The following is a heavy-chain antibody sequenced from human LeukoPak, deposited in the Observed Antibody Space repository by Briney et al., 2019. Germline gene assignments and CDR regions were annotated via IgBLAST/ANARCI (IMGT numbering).Heavy chain of an antibody. CDR3: ARVAIGGSYEASYYYYYGMDV. V-gene: IGHV3-21*01. J-gene: IGHJ6*02. D-gene: IGHD1-26*01. Sequence: GGSLRLSCAASGFTFSSYSMNWVRQAPGKGLEWVSSISSSSSYIYYADSVKGRFTISRDNAKNSLYLQMNSLRAEDTAVYYCARVAIGGSYEASYYYYYGMDVWGQGTTVTVSS. CDR1: GFTFSSYS. CDR2: ISSSSSYI.